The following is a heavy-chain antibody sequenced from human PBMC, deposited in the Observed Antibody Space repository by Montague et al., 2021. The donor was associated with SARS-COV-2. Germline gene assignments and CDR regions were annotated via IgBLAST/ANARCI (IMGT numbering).Heavy chain of an antibody. Sequence: SETLSLTCTVSGGSISSYYWSWIRQPPGKGLEWIGYIYYSGSTNYNPSLKSRVTISVDTSKNQFSLKLSSVTAADTAIYYCARARITGTTKDYYGMDVWGQGTTVTVS. CDR2: IYYSGST. D-gene: IGHD1-7*01. CDR1: GGSISSYY. CDR3: ARARITGTTKDYYGMDV. V-gene: IGHV4-59*12. J-gene: IGHJ6*02.